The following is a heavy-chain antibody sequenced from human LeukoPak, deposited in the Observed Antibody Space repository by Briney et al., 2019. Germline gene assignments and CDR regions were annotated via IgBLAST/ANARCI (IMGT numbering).Heavy chain of an antibody. Sequence: PSETLSLTCTVSGGSISSYYWSWIRQPPGKGLEWIGYIYYSGSTNYNPSLKSRVTISVDTSKNQFSLKLSSVTAADTAVYYCARARPLRSFDYWGQGTLVTVSS. J-gene: IGHJ4*02. CDR2: IYYSGST. CDR1: GGSISSYY. D-gene: IGHD5-12*01. V-gene: IGHV4-59*12. CDR3: ARARPLRSFDY.